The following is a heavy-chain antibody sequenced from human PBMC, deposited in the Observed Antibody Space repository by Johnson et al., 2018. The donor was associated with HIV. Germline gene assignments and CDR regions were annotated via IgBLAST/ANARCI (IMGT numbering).Heavy chain of an antibody. D-gene: IGHD3-10*01. V-gene: IGHV3-15*05. Sequence: VQLVESGGGLVNPGGSLRLSCAASGFSFTNAWMNWVRQAPGKGLERVGRIKSKSDGGTTDYAAPGKGRFTISRDDSKDTMYLQMNSLETEDTAVYYCTTYYGWAFDIWGQGTMVTVSS. CDR2: IKSKSDGGTT. CDR1: GFSFTNAW. J-gene: IGHJ3*02. CDR3: TTYYGWAFDI.